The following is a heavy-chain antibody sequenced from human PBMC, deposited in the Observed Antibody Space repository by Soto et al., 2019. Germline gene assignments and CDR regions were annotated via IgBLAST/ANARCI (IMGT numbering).Heavy chain of an antibody. CDR3: ATLLGYCSGGSCPDY. CDR2: IYYMGST. Sequence: SETLSLTCTVSGGSISSSSYYWGGIRQPPGKGLEWIGRIYYMGSTYYNPSLKSRVTISVDTPKNQFSLKLTSVTAADTAVYYCATLLGYCSGGSCPDYWGQGTLVTVPS. J-gene: IGHJ4*02. CDR1: GGSISSSSYY. V-gene: IGHV4-39*01. D-gene: IGHD2-15*01.